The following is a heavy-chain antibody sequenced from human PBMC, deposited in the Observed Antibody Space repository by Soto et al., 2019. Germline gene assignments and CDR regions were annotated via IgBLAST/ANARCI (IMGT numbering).Heavy chain of an antibody. CDR1: GGSLSSSNW. Sequence: SETLSLTCAVSGGSLSSSNWWSWVRQPPGKGLEWIGEIYHSGSTNYNPSLKSRVTISVDKSKNQFSLKLSSVTAADTAVYYCARAGLGGIAAADDYFDYWGQGTLVTVSS. CDR2: IYHSGST. CDR3: ARAGLGGIAAADDYFDY. D-gene: IGHD6-13*01. J-gene: IGHJ4*02. V-gene: IGHV4-4*02.